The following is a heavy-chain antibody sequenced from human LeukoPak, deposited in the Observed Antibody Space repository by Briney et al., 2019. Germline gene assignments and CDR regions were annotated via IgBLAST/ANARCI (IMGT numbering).Heavy chain of an antibody. CDR3: ARVTAAPTGYNWFDP. CDR1: GGTLSSYG. V-gene: IGHV1-69*04. J-gene: IGHJ5*02. CDR2: IIPILGLA. D-gene: IGHD1-1*01. Sequence: SVKVSCKASGGTLSSYGISWVRQAPGQGLEWMGRIIPILGLANYTQKFQGRVTITADTTTRTVYMEVSSLRSEDTAVYYCARVTAAPTGYNWFDPWGQGTLVTVSS.